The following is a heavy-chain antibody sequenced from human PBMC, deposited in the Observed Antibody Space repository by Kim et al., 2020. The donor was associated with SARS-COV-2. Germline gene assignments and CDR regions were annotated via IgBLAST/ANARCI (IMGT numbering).Heavy chain of an antibody. J-gene: IGHJ6*02. CDR2: ISGDGGST. Sequence: GGSLRLSCAASGFTFDDYAMHWVRQAPGKGLEWVSLISGDGGSTYYADSVKGRFTISRDNSKNSLYLQMNSLRTEDTALYYCAKGSPLYSSGWYMGYYYYYGMDVWGQGTTVTVSS. D-gene: IGHD6-19*01. V-gene: IGHV3-43*02. CDR3: AKGSPLYSSGWYMGYYYYYGMDV. CDR1: GFTFDDYA.